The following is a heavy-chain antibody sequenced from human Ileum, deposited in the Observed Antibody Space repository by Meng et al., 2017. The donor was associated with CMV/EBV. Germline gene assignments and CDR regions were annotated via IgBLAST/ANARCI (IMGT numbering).Heavy chain of an antibody. Sequence: VGSGGDLVQSCRSLRLSCGASVFSFSVFHINWIRQAPGKGPEWVSFISRDNTYTNYADSVKGRFTISRDNAKNLLFLQMNSLRVEDTALYYCARGHYDSFWGRGTLVTVSS. V-gene: IGHV3-11*06. CDR3: ARGHYDSF. D-gene: IGHD3-22*01. CDR2: ISRDNTYT. J-gene: IGHJ4*02. CDR1: VFSFSVFH.